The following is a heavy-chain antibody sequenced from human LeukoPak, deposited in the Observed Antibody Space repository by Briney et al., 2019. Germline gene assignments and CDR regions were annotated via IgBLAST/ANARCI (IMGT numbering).Heavy chain of an antibody. Sequence: GGSLRLSCAASGFTFSSYSMNWVRQAPGKGLEWVSSISSSSSYIYYADSVKGRFTISRDNAKNSPYLQMNSLRAEDTAVYYCARDKSSSLALPIDYWGQGALVTVSS. CDR2: ISSSSSYI. CDR1: GFTFSSYS. CDR3: ARDKSSSLALPIDY. D-gene: IGHD6-13*01. V-gene: IGHV3-21*01. J-gene: IGHJ4*02.